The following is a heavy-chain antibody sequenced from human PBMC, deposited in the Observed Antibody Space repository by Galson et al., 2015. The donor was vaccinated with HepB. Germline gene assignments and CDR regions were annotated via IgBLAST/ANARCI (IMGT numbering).Heavy chain of an antibody. V-gene: IGHV3-30*04. J-gene: IGHJ6*02. Sequence: SLRLSCAASGFTFSNYAMHWVRQAPGKGLDWVAVISYDGRNKYYADSVMGRFTISRDTSEHTLNRQMNSLRAEDTAVYYCAKDLSRTTIFGKGMDVWGQGTTVTVAS. D-gene: IGHD3-3*01. CDR2: ISYDGRNK. CDR3: AKDLSRTTIFGKGMDV. CDR1: GFTFSNYA.